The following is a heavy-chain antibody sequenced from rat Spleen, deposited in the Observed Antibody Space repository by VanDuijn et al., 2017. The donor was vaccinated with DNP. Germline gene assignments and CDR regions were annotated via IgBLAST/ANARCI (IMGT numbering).Heavy chain of an antibody. Sequence: QVQLKESGPGLVQPSQTLSLTCTVAGFSLTGYNVHWVLQPPGKGLEWMGVIWNSGGSRYNSALKSRLSISKDTSKSQVFLKLNSLQTEDTATYYCASTLVNYDTYGYYAMDAWGQGTSVTVSS. CDR1: GFSLTGYN. CDR3: ASTLVNYDTYGYYAMDA. J-gene: IGHJ4*01. V-gene: IGHV2-41*01. CDR2: IWNSGGS. D-gene: IGHD1-11*01.